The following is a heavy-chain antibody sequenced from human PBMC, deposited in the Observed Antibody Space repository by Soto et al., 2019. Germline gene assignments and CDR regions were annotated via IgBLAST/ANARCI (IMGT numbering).Heavy chain of an antibody. D-gene: IGHD3-22*01. CDR2: ISNDGNTK. J-gene: IGHJ4*02. Sequence: PGGSLRLSCAASRFSFGTYAMYRVRQAPGRGLEWVAVISNDGNTKYYADYVKGRFTISRDNSRNTLYLQIYSLRTEDAAVYYCASSYFYDSGAYYPFDNWGQGTLLTVSS. V-gene: IGHV3-30-3*01. CDR1: RFSFGTYA. CDR3: ASSYFYDSGAYYPFDN.